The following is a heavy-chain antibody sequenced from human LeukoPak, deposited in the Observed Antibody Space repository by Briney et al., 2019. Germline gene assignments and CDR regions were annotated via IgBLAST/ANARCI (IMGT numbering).Heavy chain of an antibody. J-gene: IGHJ4*02. Sequence: GGSLRLSCAASGFTFSSYAMHWVRQAPGKGLEWVAVISYDGSNKYYADSVKGRFTISRDNSKNTLYLQMNSLRAEDTAVYYCAITVTTLDYWGQGTLVTVSS. CDR3: AITVTTLDY. CDR2: ISYDGSNK. D-gene: IGHD4-17*01. CDR1: GFTFSSYA. V-gene: IGHV3-30-3*01.